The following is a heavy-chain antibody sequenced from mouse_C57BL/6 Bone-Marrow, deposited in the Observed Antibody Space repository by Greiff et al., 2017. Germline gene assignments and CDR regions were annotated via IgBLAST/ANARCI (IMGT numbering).Heavy chain of an antibody. J-gene: IGHJ4*01. CDR1: GYTFTSYD. Sequence: QVQLQQSGPELVKPGASVKLSCKASGYTFTSYDINWVKQRPGQGLEWIGWIYPRDGSTTYNEKFKGKATLTVDTASSTAYMELHSLTSDDSAVYFCSRDFYYDYDDYAMDYWGQGTSVTVSS. CDR3: SRDFYYDYDDYAMDY. D-gene: IGHD2-4*01. V-gene: IGHV1-85*01. CDR2: IYPRDGST.